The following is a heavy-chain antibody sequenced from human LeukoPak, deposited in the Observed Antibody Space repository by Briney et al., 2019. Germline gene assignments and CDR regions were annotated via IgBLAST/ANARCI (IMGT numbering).Heavy chain of an antibody. D-gene: IGHD2-2*01. V-gene: IGHV4-39*07. CDR2: IYYSGST. CDR3: ARKPAAHLGGYYDQAGC. Sequence: SETLSLTCTVSGGSISSSSYYWGWIRQPPGTGLEWIGSIYYSGSTYYNPSLKSRVTISVDTSKNQFSLKLSSVTAADTAVYYCARKPAAHLGGYYDQAGCWGQGTLVTVSS. CDR1: GGSISSSSYY. J-gene: IGHJ4*02.